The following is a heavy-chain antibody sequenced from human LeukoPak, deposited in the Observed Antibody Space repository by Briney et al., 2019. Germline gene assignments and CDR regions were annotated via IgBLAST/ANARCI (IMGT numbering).Heavy chain of an antibody. CDR3: AKALNVLVPSTSRWFDP. J-gene: IGHJ5*02. CDR2: ISDGGAAT. CDR1: GFTFSNYA. V-gene: IGHV3-23*01. Sequence: GGPLRLSCAASGFTFSNYAMTWVRQAPGKGLEWVSTISDGGAATYYADSVKGRFTISRDNSKNTLSLQMNSLRAEDTAVYYCAKALNVLVPSTSRWFDPWGRGTLVTVSS. D-gene: IGHD2-2*01.